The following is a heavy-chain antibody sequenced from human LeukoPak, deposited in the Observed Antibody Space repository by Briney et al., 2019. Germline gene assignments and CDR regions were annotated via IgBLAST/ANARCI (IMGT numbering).Heavy chain of an antibody. CDR2: LSDSSGST. CDR3: ARKEVGGPDY. J-gene: IGHJ4*02. V-gene: IGHV3-23*01. D-gene: IGHD2-2*01. Sequence: GGSLRLSCAASGFTFSNYAMSWVRQAPGKGLEWVSALSDSSGSTHYADSVKGRFTISRDNSKNTLYLQMNSLRAEDTAVYYCARKEVGGPDYWGQGTLVTVSS. CDR1: GFTFSNYA.